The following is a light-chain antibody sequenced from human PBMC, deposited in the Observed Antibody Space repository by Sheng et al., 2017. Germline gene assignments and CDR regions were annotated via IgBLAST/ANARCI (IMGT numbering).Light chain of an antibody. V-gene: IGKV1-9*01. CDR1: QGISSY. Sequence: DIQLTQSPSFLSASVGDRVIITCRASQGISSYLGWYQQKPGKAPKLLIYSASTLQSGVPSRFSGSGSGTEFTLTISSLQPEDFATYYCQQINSYPLTFGGWTKVEIK. J-gene: IGKJ4*01. CDR2: SAS. CDR3: QQINSYPLT.